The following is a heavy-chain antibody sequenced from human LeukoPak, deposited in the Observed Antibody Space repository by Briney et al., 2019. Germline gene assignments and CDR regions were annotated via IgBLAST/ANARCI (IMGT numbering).Heavy chain of an antibody. Sequence: GGSLRLSCAVSGFTVSSIYMSWVRQAPGKGLEWVSFIYNDGNTYYADSVKGRFTISRDNSKNTLYLQMNSLRAEDTAVYYCAKLRGAGTDDAFDIWGQGTMVTVSS. D-gene: IGHD4-17*01. CDR3: AKLRGAGTDDAFDI. J-gene: IGHJ3*02. CDR1: GFTVSSIY. V-gene: IGHV3-53*01. CDR2: IYNDGNT.